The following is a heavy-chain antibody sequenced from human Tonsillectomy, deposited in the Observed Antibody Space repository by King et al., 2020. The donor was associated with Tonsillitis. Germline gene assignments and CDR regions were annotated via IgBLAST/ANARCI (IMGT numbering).Heavy chain of an antibody. Sequence: VQLQESGPGLVKPSETLSLTCAVSGCSISTGYYWGWIRQPPGKGLEWIGSFYHSGTTYYTPSLKSRVTISVDTSRNQFSLKLSSVTAADTAVYYCAKDMNYYYSSDRYFDLWGRGTLVTVSS. V-gene: IGHV4-38-2*01. J-gene: IGHJ2*01. D-gene: IGHD3-22*01. CDR1: GCSISTGYY. CDR2: FYHSGTT. CDR3: AKDMNYYYSSDRYFDL.